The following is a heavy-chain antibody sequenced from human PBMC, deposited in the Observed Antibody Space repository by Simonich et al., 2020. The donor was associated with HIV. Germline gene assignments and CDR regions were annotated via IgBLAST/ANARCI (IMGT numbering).Heavy chain of an antibody. Sequence: QVTLKESGPALVKPTQTLTLTCTFSGFSLSTSGMRVSWIRQPPGKALEWLARIDWDDDKFYSTSLKTRLTISKDTSKKQVVLTMTNMDPVDTATYYCARTPIIRGIIVAFDIWGQGTMVTVSS. D-gene: IGHD3-10*01. CDR2: IDWDDDK. J-gene: IGHJ3*02. CDR1: GFSLSTSGMR. V-gene: IGHV2-70*04. CDR3: ARTPIIRGIIVAFDI.